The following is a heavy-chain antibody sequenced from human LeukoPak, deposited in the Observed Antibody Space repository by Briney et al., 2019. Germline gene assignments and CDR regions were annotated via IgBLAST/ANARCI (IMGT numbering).Heavy chain of an antibody. CDR2: IHTSGDT. V-gene: IGHV4-61*02. CDR1: GDSNSSGRYY. J-gene: IGHJ4*02. Sequence: SETLSLXCTVSGDSNSSGRYYWTWRRQPAGKALEWIGRIHTSGDTNYSPSLKSRVTISRDTSKNQFSLRLTSVAAADTAVYYCVRDWNGDYFDYWGQGTLVSVSS. CDR3: VRDWNGDYFDY. D-gene: IGHD1-1*01.